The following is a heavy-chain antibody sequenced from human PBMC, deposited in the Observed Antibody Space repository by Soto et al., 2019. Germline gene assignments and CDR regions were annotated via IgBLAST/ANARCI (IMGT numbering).Heavy chain of an antibody. Sequence: EVELVESGGGVVRPGGSLRLSCAASGFTFDDYAMSWVRQGPGKGLEWVASINWNAGSTTYADSVKGRFTISRDNAKKSLYLQINSLRADDTGVYYCARCSSTSCYVLASFDYWGQGTMVTVSS. D-gene: IGHD2-2*01. CDR2: INWNAGST. V-gene: IGHV3-20*04. CDR3: ARCSSTSCYVLASFDY. J-gene: IGHJ4*02. CDR1: GFTFDDYA.